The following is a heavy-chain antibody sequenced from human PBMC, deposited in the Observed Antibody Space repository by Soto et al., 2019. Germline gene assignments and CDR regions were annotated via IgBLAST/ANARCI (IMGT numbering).Heavy chain of an antibody. CDR1: GGSFSDYY. D-gene: IGHD3-9*01. V-gene: IGHV4-59*01. CDR2: IYYSGST. CDR3: ARDTLNGRMGMDV. J-gene: IGHJ6*02. Sequence: SETLSLTCAVYGGSFSDYYWTWIRQPPGKGLEWIGYIYYSGSTNYNPSLKSRVTISLDTSKKHFSLKLSSVTAADTAVYYCARDTLNGRMGMDVWGQGPMVT.